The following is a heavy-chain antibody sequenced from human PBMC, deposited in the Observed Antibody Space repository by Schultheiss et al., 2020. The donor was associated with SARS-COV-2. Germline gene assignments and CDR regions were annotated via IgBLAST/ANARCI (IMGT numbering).Heavy chain of an antibody. V-gene: IGHV1-2*02. CDR1: GYTFTGYY. CDR3: ARSPGYNWNDVRWLDP. J-gene: IGHJ5*02. D-gene: IGHD1-1*01. CDR2: INPKSGGT. Sequence: ASVKVSCKASGYTFTGYYVHWVRQAPGQGLEWMGWINPKSGGTKFAQKFQGRVTMTRDTSISTAHMELNSLRSDDTAVYYCARSPGYNWNDVRWLDPWGQGTLVNVSS.